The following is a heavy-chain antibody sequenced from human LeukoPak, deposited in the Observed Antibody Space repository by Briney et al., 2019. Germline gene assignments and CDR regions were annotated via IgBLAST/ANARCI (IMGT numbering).Heavy chain of an antibody. CDR2: IYYSGST. CDR3: ARGGPPPYYDSSGYYPYY. J-gene: IGHJ4*02. D-gene: IGHD3-22*01. Sequence: SETLSLTCTVSGGSISSYYWNWIRQPPGKGLEWIGSIYYSGSTYYNPSLKSRVTISVDTSKNQFSLKLSSVTAADTAVYYCARGGPPPYYDSSGYYPYYWGQGTLVTVSS. CDR1: GGSISSYY. V-gene: IGHV4-59*12.